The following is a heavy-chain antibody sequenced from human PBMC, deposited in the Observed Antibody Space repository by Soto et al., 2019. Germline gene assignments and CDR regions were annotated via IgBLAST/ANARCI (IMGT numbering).Heavy chain of an antibody. CDR2: INYSGST. CDR1: GGSFSNYY. V-gene: IGHV4-34*01. Sequence: QVQLQQWGAGLLKPSETLSLTCAVYGGSFSNYYWSWIRQPPGKGLEWIGEINYSGSTNYNPSLRCCVATHGATPNTQSSRKLSCVPAADGALYYWGGSRGLTMVGGAPPAYWGQGTWVTSPS. CDR3: GGSRGLTMVGGAPPAY. D-gene: IGHD3-10*01. J-gene: IGHJ4*02.